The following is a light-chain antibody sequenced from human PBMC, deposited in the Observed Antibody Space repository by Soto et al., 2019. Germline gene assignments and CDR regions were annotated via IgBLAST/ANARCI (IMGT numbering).Light chain of an antibody. V-gene: IGLV2-8*01. CDR3: SLYAGTNSVV. CDR2: EVS. J-gene: IGLJ2*01. CDR1: SSDIGAYKF. Sequence: QSALTQPPSASGSPGQSVAISCTGTSSDIGAYKFVSWYQQHPGKDPKLILYEVSRRPSGVPDRFSGSKSGNTASLTVSGLLAEDEADYYCSLYAGTNSVVFGGGTKLTVL.